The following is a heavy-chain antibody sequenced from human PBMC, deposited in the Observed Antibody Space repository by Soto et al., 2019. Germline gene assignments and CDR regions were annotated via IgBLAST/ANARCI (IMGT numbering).Heavy chain of an antibody. D-gene: IGHD6-13*01. CDR3: ARRGYGSRWPNVYMDV. V-gene: IGHV3-64*01. CDR1: GFTFSNYE. Sequence: EAQLVESGGGLVQPGGSLRLSCAASGFTFSNYEMHWVRQAPGKGLDYVSGISNNGAHTDYAKSVNGRFTISRDNSENTLYLQMGSLRAEDMALYYCARRGYGSRWPNVYMDVWGKGTTVTVSS. J-gene: IGHJ6*03. CDR2: ISNNGAHT.